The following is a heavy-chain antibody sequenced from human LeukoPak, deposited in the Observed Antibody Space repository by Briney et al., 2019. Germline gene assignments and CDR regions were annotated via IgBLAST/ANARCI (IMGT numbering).Heavy chain of an antibody. CDR1: GGSISSSSYY. Sequence: SETLSLTCTVSGGSISSSSYYWGWIRQPPGKGLEWIGNIYYSGSTYYNPSLKSRVTISVDTSNNQFSLKLSAVTAADTAVYYCANVRRGFGESSKYYSYYYMHVWGNGTTVTIAS. V-gene: IGHV4-39*01. CDR2: IYYSGST. J-gene: IGHJ6*03. CDR3: ANVRRGFGESSKYYSYYYMHV. D-gene: IGHD3-10*01.